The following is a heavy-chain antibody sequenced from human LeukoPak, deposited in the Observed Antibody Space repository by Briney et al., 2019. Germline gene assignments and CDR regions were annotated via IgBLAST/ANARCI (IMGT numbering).Heavy chain of an antibody. J-gene: IGHJ4*02. CDR3: ARRRHSSGYDY. V-gene: IGHV4-59*08. Sequence: SETLSLTCTVSGGSISSYYWSWIRQPPGKGLEWIGYIYYSGSTNYNPSLKSRVTISVDTSKNQFSLKLSSVTAADTAVYYCARRRHSSGYDYWGQGTLVTVSS. CDR1: GGSISSYY. CDR2: IYYSGST. D-gene: IGHD6-19*01.